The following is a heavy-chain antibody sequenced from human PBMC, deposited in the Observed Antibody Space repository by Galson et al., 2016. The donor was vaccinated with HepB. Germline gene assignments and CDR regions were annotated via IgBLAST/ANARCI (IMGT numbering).Heavy chain of an antibody. D-gene: IGHD2-2*01. Sequence: SVKVSCKASGYPFTTHYLHWVRQAPGQGLEWLGIINPSGGGTNYAQKFQGRVTMTRDTSASTIYMELSSPTSDDTAVYYCTRDFAEVPTGFYYYGMDVWGQGTTVTVSS. J-gene: IGHJ6*02. CDR1: GYPFTTHY. CDR2: INPSGGGT. CDR3: TRDFAEVPTGFYYYGMDV. V-gene: IGHV1-46*01.